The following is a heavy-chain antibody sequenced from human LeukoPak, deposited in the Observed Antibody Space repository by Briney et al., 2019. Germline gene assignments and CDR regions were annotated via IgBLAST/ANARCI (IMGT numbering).Heavy chain of an antibody. CDR3: AREYYGSGSTYYFDC. CDR2: IYHSGST. Sequence: SETLSLTCTVSGYSISSGYYWGWIRQPPGKGLEWIGSIYHSGSTYYNPSLKSRVTISVDTSKNQFSLKLSSVTAADTAVYYCAREYYGSGSTYYFDCWGQGTLVTVSS. CDR1: GYSISSGYY. V-gene: IGHV4-38-2*02. D-gene: IGHD3-10*01. J-gene: IGHJ4*02.